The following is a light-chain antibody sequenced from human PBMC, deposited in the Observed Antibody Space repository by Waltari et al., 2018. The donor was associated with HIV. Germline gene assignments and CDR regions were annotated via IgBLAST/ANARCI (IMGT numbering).Light chain of an antibody. CDR1: SSAVGSYNY. CDR3: SSYTTSSVYAV. Sequence: QSALTQPASVSGSPGQSITISCTGTSSAVGSYNYVSWYQQHPGKAARLMIYEVSKRPSGVSDRFSGSKSGNTASLTISGLQAEDEADYYCSSYTTSSVYAVFGGGTKLTVL. V-gene: IGLV2-14*01. CDR2: EVS. J-gene: IGLJ2*01.